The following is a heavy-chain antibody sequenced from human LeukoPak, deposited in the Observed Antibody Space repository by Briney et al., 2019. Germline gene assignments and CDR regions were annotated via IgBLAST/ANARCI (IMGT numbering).Heavy chain of an antibody. CDR2: ISWNSGSI. CDR1: GFTFDDYA. CDR3: AKATRPYYYDSSGYYDAFDI. V-gene: IGHV3-9*01. D-gene: IGHD3-22*01. J-gene: IGHJ3*02. Sequence: SLILSCAASGFTFDDYAMHWVRQAPGKGLEWVSGISWNSGSIGYADSVKGRFTISRDNAKNSLYLQMNSLRAEDTALYYCAKATRPYYYDSSGYYDAFDIWGQGTMVTVSS.